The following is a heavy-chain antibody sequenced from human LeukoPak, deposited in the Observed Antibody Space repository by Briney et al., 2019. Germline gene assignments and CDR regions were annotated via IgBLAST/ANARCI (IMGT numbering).Heavy chain of an antibody. CDR3: ARGYRGYSYGFDY. V-gene: IGHV1-69*06. Sequence: ASVKVSCKASGGTFSNYAISWVRQAPGQGLEWMGGIIPIFGTANYAQKFQGRVTITADKSTSTAYMELSSLRSEDTAVYYCARGYRGYSYGFDYWGQGTLVTVSS. CDR2: IIPIFGTA. J-gene: IGHJ4*02. D-gene: IGHD5-18*01. CDR1: GGTFSNYA.